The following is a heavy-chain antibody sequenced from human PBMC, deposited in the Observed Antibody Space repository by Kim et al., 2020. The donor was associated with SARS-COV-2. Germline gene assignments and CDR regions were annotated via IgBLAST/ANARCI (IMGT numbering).Heavy chain of an antibody. J-gene: IGHJ6*02. V-gene: IGHV3-30*04. CDR1: GFTFSSYA. D-gene: IGHD6-13*01. CDR2: ISYDGSST. CDR3: ARGPGGAAGTGGVRGRDG. Sequence: GGSLRLSCAASGFTFSSYAMHWVRQAPGKGLEWVAAISYDGSSTYYADSVKGRFTISRDNSKNTLYLQMNSLRAEDTAVYYCARGPGGAAGTGGVRGRDGWGRGTTVTVSS.